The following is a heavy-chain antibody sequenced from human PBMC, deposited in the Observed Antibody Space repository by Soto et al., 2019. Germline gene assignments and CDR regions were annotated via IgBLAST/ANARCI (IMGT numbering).Heavy chain of an antibody. D-gene: IGHD2-2*01. Sequence: SEPLSLTCAVSGRSIRSGGYSWSWIRQPPGKGLEWIGYIYHSGSTYYNPSLKSRVTISVDKSKNQFSLKLSSVTAADTAVYYCARLGKYYQSLDPWGPGTLFT. CDR1: GRSIRSGGYS. CDR3: ARLGKYYQSLDP. V-gene: IGHV4-30-2*01. CDR2: IYHSGST. J-gene: IGHJ5*02.